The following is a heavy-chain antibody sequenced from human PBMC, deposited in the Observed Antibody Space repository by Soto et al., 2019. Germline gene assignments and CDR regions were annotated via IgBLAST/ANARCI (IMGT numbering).Heavy chain of an antibody. V-gene: IGHV1-69*01. CDR3: ASRERVDAFDI. CDR1: GGTFSSYA. D-gene: IGHD1-26*01. CDR2: IIPILGSA. J-gene: IGHJ3*02. Sequence: QVQLVQSGAEVKKPGSSVKVSCKASGGTFSSYAISWVRQAPGQGLEWMGGIIPILGSAKYAQKFQDRVTITADESTSTTYMELSSLRSEDAAVYYCASRERVDAFDIWGQGTVVTVSS.